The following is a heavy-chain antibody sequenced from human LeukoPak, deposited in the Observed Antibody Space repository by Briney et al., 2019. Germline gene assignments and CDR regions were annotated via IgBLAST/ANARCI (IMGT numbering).Heavy chain of an antibody. CDR3: ARDGCSSTSCYGSYYYGMDG. CDR2: IISSSSYI. J-gene: IGHJ6*02. D-gene: IGHD2-2*01. CDR1: GLTFSIYS. V-gene: IGHV3-21*01. Sequence: GGSLTLSCAPSGLTFSIYSMNWVRQAPGKGLEWVSYIISSSSYIYYADSVKARFTISRDNAKNSLYLQMNSLRAEDTAVYYCARDGCSSTSCYGSYYYGMDGWGQGTTVTVSS.